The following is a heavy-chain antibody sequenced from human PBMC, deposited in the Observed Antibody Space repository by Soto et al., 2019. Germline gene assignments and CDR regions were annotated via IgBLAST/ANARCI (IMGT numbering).Heavy chain of an antibody. CDR1: GYTLTELS. D-gene: IGHD3-22*01. J-gene: IGHJ4*02. Sequence: GASVKVSCKVSGYTLTELSMHWVRQAPGKGLEWMGGFDPEDGETIYAQKFQGRVTMTEDISTDTAYMELSSLRSEDTAVYYCATARHSYYYDSSGYYFDYWGQGTLVTVSS. V-gene: IGHV1-24*01. CDR3: ATARHSYYYDSSGYYFDY. CDR2: FDPEDGET.